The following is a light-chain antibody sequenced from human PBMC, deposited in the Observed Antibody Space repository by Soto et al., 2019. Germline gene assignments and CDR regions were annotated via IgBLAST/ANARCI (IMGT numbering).Light chain of an antibody. CDR1: SSDVGGYNY. CDR2: DVS. CDR3: SSYPSSSTYV. V-gene: IGLV2-14*03. Sequence: QSALTQPASVSGSPGQSITISCTGTSSDVGGYNYVSWYQQHPGKAPKLMIYDVSYRPSGVSNRFSGSKSGNTASLTISGLQAEDEADYYCSSYPSSSTYVFGTGTKLTVL. J-gene: IGLJ1*01.